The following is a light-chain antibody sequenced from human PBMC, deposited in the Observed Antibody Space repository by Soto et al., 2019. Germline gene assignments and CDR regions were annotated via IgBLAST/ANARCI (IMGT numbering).Light chain of an antibody. J-gene: IGLJ3*02. CDR2: EVN. V-gene: IGLV2-8*01. CDR1: SSDVGGYNY. Sequence: QSVLTQPPSASGSPGQSVAISCTGTSSDVGGYNYVSWYQQHPGKAPKLMIYEVNKRPSGVPDRFSGSKSGNTASLVITGLRPEDEADYYCVAWDDNLSSRVFGGGT. CDR3: VAWDDNLSSRV.